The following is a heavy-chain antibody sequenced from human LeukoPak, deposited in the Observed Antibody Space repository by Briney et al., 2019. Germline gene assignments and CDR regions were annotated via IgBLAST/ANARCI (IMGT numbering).Heavy chain of an antibody. Sequence: ASVKVSCKASGSTFTDYYIHWVRQAPGQGLQWMGWSNPDGGATNYAQKFQGRVAMTRDTSIRTAYLELSGLRSDDTAIYYCVRDIAPPGNRLFDYWGQGTLVTVSS. D-gene: IGHD6-13*01. CDR1: GSTFTDYY. J-gene: IGHJ4*02. CDR3: VRDIAPPGNRLFDY. CDR2: SNPDGGAT. V-gene: IGHV1-2*02.